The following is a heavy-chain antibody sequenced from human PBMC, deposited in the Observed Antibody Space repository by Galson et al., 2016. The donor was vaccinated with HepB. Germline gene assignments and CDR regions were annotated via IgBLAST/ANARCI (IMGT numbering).Heavy chain of an antibody. CDR3: AKGGHTWQTPNYFDS. V-gene: IGHV3-30*18. Sequence: SLRLSCAASGFIFRNFGVHWVRQAPGKGLEWVAAISYDGNTHFYADSVKGRFAISRDNAKNTLYLQMNSLTTEDTAQYFCAKGGHTWQTPNYFDSWGQGTLVSVSS. CDR2: ISYDGNTH. J-gene: IGHJ4*02. CDR1: GFIFRNFG. D-gene: IGHD1-26*01.